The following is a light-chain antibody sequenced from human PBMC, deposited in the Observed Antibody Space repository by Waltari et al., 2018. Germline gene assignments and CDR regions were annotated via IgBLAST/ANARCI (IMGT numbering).Light chain of an antibody. Sequence: QSALTQPPSASGSPGQSVTISCTGTSSDVGGYNSVSWYQPHPSKAPKLMIYEVTKRPSGVPDRFSGSKSGNTASLTVSGLQAEDEADYYCSSFAGSNNVLFGGGTKLTVL. V-gene: IGLV2-8*01. CDR3: SSFAGSNNVL. CDR2: EVT. CDR1: SSDVGGYNS. J-gene: IGLJ2*01.